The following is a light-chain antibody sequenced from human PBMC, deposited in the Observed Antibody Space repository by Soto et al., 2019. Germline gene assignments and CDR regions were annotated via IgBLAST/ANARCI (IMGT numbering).Light chain of an antibody. J-gene: IGKJ1*01. CDR1: QGIRNV. V-gene: IGKV1-6*01. CDR2: AAS. Sequence: AIQMTQSPSSLSASVGDRVNITCRTSQGIRNVLGWFQQKPGKAPKLLINAASNLQSGVPSRFSGSGSGTDFTLTINSLQPEDFATYYCLQDYNYPRTFGQGTKVEIK. CDR3: LQDYNYPRT.